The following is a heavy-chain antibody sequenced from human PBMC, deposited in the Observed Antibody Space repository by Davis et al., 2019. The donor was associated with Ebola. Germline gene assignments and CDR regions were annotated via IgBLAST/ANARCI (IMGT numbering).Heavy chain of an antibody. CDR1: GDSVSGQNGA. CDR2: TYYYRSKWFI. CDR3: ARGWLRSKFDY. V-gene: IGHV6-1*01. J-gene: IGHJ4*02. D-gene: IGHD5-12*01. Sequence: HSQTLSLTCSISGDSVSGQNGAWNWIRQSPSRGLEWLGRTYYYRSKWFIDYAESVRGRIIINPDTSKNQLSLQVNSVTPEDTAVYYCARGWLRSKFDYCGQGTLVTVSS.